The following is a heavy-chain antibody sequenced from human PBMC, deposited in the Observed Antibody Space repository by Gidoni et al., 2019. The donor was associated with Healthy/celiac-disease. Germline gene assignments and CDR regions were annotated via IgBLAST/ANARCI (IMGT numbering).Heavy chain of an antibody. CDR1: GCTFSSYG. CDR3: ARDLAYDSSGYYY. J-gene: IGHJ4*02. V-gene: IGHV3-33*01. Sequence: QVQLVASGGGVVQTGRSLRLSCAASGCTFSSYGMHWVRQAPGKGLEWVAVIWYDGSNKYYADSVKGRFTISRDNSKNTLYLQMNSMRAEDTAVYYCARDLAYDSSGYYYWGQGTLVTVSS. CDR2: IWYDGSNK. D-gene: IGHD3-22*01.